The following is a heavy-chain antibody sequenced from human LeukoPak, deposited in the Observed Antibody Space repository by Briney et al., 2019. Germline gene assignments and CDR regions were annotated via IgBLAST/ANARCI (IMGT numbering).Heavy chain of an antibody. D-gene: IGHD6-19*01. CDR1: GYSISSGYY. CDR2: IYHSGST. V-gene: IGHV4-38-2*01. Sequence: SETLSLTCAVSGYSISSGYYWGWIRQPPGKGLEWIGSIYHSGSTYYNPSLKGRVTISVDTSKNQFSLKLSSVTAADTAVYYCARMAVADYFDYWGQGTLVTVSS. CDR3: ARMAVADYFDY. J-gene: IGHJ4*02.